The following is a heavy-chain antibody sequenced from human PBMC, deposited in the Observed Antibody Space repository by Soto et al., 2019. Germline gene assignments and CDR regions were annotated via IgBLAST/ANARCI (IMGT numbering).Heavy chain of an antibody. CDR3: ARVGEYSSTWSSSYYYYAMDV. V-gene: IGHV1-18*01. CDR2: ISGYNDDT. CDR1: GHTLTNYG. J-gene: IGHJ6*02. D-gene: IGHD6-13*01. Sequence: ASVKVSCKASGHTLTNYGISWVRQAPGQGLEWMGWISGYNDDTNYAQKLQGRVTMTTDTSTNTAYMELRSLTSDDTAVYYCARVGEYSSTWSSSYYYYAMDVWGQGTTVTVSS.